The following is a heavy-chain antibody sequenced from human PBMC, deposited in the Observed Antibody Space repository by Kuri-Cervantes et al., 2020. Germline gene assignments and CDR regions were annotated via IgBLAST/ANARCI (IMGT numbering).Heavy chain of an antibody. D-gene: IGHD3-22*01. CDR1: GYTFTGYY. V-gene: IGHV1-46*01. Sequence: ASLKVSCKASGYTFTGYYMHWVRQAPGQGLEWMGIINPSGGSTNYAEKFQSRVTMTRDTSTSTVYMELSSLRSEDTAVYYCASGGYDTSGFDYRGQGTLVTVSS. CDR2: INPSGGST. CDR3: ASGGYDTSGFDY. J-gene: IGHJ4*02.